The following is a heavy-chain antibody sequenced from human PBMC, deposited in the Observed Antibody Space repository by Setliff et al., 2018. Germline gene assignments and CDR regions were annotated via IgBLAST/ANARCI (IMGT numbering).Heavy chain of an antibody. V-gene: IGHV3-7*01. Sequence: GGSLRLSCAASGFTFSRYWMSWVRQAPGKGLEWVANIKQDGSEKYYVDSVKGRFTISRDNAKKSVYLQMNSLRAEDTAVYYCARDGGEYWGQGTLVTVSS. CDR1: GFTFSRYW. CDR2: IKQDGSEK. D-gene: IGHD3-16*01. CDR3: ARDGGEY. J-gene: IGHJ4*02.